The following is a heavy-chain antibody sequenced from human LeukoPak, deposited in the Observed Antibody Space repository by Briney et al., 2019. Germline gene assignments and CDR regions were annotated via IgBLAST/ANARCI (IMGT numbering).Heavy chain of an antibody. CDR1: GGSISSYY. CDR3: ARFLSHLDYGGNGGFDY. D-gene: IGHD4-23*01. J-gene: IGHJ4*02. Sequence: SETLSLTCTVPGGSISSYYWSWIRQPPGKGLEWIGYIYYSGSTNYNPSLKSRVTISVDTSKNQFPLKLSSVTAADTAVYYCARFLSHLDYGGNGGFDYWGQGTLVTVSS. V-gene: IGHV4-59*08. CDR2: IYYSGST.